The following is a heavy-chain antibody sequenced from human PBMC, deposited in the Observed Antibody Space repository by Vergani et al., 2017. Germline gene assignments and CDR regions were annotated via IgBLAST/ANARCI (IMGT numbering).Heavy chain of an antibody. V-gene: IGHV4-61*02. CDR2: IYTSGST. D-gene: IGHD5-18*01. Sequence: QVQLQESGPGLVKPSQTLSLTCTVSGGSISSGSYYWSWIRQPAGKGLEWIGRIYTSGSTNYNPSLKSRVTISVDTSKNQFSLKLSSVTAADTAVYYCARARGGYSYGCGMDVWGRGTTVTVSS. CDR3: ARARGGYSYGCGMDV. J-gene: IGHJ6*02. CDR1: GGSISSGSYY.